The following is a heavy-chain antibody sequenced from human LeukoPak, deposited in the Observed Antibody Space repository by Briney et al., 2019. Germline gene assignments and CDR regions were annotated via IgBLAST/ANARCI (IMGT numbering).Heavy chain of an antibody. V-gene: IGHV1-18*01. D-gene: IGHD1-26*01. J-gene: IGHJ5*02. Sequence: ASVKVSCTASGYTFTSYGISWVRQAPGQGLEWMGWISAYNGNTNYAQKLQGRVTMTTDTSTSTAYMELRSLRSDDTAVYYCARDFAGIVGATTAWFDPWGQGTLVTVSS. CDR2: ISAYNGNT. CDR3: ARDFAGIVGATTAWFDP. CDR1: GYTFTSYG.